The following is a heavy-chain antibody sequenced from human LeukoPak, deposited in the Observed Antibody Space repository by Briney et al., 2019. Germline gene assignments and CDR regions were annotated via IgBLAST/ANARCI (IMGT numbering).Heavy chain of an antibody. Sequence: PSETLSLTCAVSGGSISSGGYSWSWIRQPPGKGLEWIGYIYHSRSTYYNPSLKSRVTISVDRSKNQFSLKLSSVTAADTAVYYCARGTLGYDYWGQGTLVTVSS. CDR2: IYHSRST. J-gene: IGHJ4*02. V-gene: IGHV4-30-2*01. CDR3: ARGTLGYDY. D-gene: IGHD2-15*01. CDR1: GGSISSGGYS.